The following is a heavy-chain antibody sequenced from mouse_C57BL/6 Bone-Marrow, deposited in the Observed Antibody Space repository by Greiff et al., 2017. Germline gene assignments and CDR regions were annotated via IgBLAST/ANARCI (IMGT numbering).Heavy chain of an antibody. D-gene: IGHD2-5*01. CDR3: ARNSYSNYFYAMDY. CDR2: IWTGGGT. CDR1: GFSLTSYA. Sequence: VKLMESGPGLVAPSQSLSITCTVSGFSLTSYAISWVRQPPGKGLEWLGVIWTGGGTNYNSALKSRLSISKDNSKSQVFLKMNSLQTDDTARYYCARNSYSNYFYAMDYWGQGTSVTVSS. J-gene: IGHJ4*01. V-gene: IGHV2-9-1*01.